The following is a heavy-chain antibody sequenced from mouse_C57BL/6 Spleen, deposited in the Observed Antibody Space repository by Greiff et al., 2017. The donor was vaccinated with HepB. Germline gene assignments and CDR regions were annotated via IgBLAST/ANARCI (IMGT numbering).Heavy chain of an antibody. J-gene: IGHJ1*03. D-gene: IGHD1-1*02. V-gene: IGHV1-52*01. CDR2: IDPSDSET. CDR1: GYTFTSYW. Sequence: QVQLQQPGAELVRPGSSVKLSCKASGYTFTSYWMHWVKQRPIQGLEWIGNIDPSDSETHYNQKFKDKATLTVDKSSSTAYMQRSSLTSEDSAVYYCARDGGPYWYFDVWGTGTTVTVSS. CDR3: ARDGGPYWYFDV.